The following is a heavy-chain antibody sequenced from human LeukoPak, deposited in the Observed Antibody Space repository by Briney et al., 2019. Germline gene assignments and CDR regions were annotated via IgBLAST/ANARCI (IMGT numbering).Heavy chain of an antibody. V-gene: IGHV4-59*01. CDR1: GGSISSYY. CDR2: IYYSGST. D-gene: IGHD3-22*01. CDR3: ARGDYDSSGSFDY. Sequence: SETLSLTCTVSGGSISSYYWSWIRQPPGKGLEWIGYIYYSGSTNYNPPLKSRVTISVDTSKNQFSLKLSSVTAADTAVYYCARGDYDSSGSFDYWGQGTLVTVSS. J-gene: IGHJ4*02.